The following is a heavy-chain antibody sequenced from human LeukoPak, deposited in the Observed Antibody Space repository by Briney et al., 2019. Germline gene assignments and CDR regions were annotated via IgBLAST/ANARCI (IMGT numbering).Heavy chain of an antibody. V-gene: IGHV1-46*01. J-gene: IGHJ4*02. CDR1: GYTFTSYY. CDR3: ARDLEVRGEFDY. Sequence: ASVKVSCKASGYTFTSYYIHWVRQAPGQGLEWMGIINPSGGSTSSAQKFQGRVTMTRDTSTSTVYMELSSLRSEDTAVYYCARDLEVRGEFDYWGQGTLVTVSS. CDR2: INPSGGST. D-gene: IGHD3-10*01.